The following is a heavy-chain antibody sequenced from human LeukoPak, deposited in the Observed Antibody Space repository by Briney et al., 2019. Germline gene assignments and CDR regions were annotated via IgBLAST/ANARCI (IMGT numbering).Heavy chain of an antibody. J-gene: IGHJ4*02. V-gene: IGHV3-15*04. CDR1: GFTFSNAW. CDR3: TTGIRGD. CDR2: IASKTDGGTT. Sequence: GGSLRLSCAASGFTFSNAWMNWVRQAPGKGLEWVGRIASKTDGGTTDYAAPVKGRFTISRDDSKNTLFLQMNSLKTEDTAAYYCTTGIRGDCGQGTLVTVSS.